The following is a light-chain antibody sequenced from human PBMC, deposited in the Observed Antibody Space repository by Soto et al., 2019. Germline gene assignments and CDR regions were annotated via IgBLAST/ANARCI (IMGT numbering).Light chain of an antibody. Sequence: DIVLTQSPGTLSLSPGDRATLSCRASQSVDSSYLAWYQQKPGQAPRLLIHGASSRATGIPDRFSGSGSGTDFSLTISRLEPEDFAVYYCQQYGSSRWTFGQGTKVDIK. J-gene: IGKJ1*01. CDR1: QSVDSSY. CDR3: QQYGSSRWT. CDR2: GAS. V-gene: IGKV3-20*01.